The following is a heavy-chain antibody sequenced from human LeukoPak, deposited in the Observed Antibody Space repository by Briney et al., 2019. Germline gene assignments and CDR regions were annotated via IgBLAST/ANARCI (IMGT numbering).Heavy chain of an antibody. CDR2: INGYGSIT. CDR3: AKDFRHYYDSSGYSD. V-gene: IGHV3-74*01. Sequence: GGSLRLSCAASGFTLETYWIHWVRQAPGKGLEWVSCINGYGSITNYADSVKGRFTISRDNAKNTLYLQMNSLRVEDTAVYYCAKDFRHYYDSSGYSDWGQGTLVTVSS. J-gene: IGHJ4*02. D-gene: IGHD3-22*01. CDR1: GFTLETYW.